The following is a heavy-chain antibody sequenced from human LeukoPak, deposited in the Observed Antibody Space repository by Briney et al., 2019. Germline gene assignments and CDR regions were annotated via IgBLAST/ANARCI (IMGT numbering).Heavy chain of an antibody. J-gene: IGHJ4*02. Sequence: GGSLRLSCAASGFTFSSYWMSWVRQAPGKGLEWVANIKQDGSEKYYVDSVKGRFTISRDNAKNSLYLQMNSLRAEDTAVYYCAKEGGSIAVDYWGQGTLVTVSS. CDR1: GFTFSSYW. V-gene: IGHV3-7*01. CDR3: AKEGGSIAVDY. CDR2: IKQDGSEK. D-gene: IGHD6-6*01.